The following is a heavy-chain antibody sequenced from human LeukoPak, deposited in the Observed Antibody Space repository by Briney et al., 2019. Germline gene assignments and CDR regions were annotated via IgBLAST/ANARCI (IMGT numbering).Heavy chain of an antibody. J-gene: IGHJ4*02. D-gene: IGHD3-10*01. CDR1: GFTFSSYS. CDR2: ISSSNSTI. Sequence: GGSLRLSCAASGFTFSSYSMNWVRQAPGKGLEWVSYISSSNSTIYYADSVKGRFTISRDNAKNSLYLQLNSLRAEDTAVYNFARASFGPLEYWGQRTLVTVSS. CDR3: ARASFGPLEY. V-gene: IGHV3-48*01.